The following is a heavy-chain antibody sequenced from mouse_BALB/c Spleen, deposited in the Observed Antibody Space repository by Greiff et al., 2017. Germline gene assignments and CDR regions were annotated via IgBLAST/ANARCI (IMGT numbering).Heavy chain of an antibody. CDR2: IYPGNSDT. V-gene: IGHV1-5*01. CDR3: TREGFYYGSSYSWFAY. CDR1: GYTFTSYW. J-gene: IGHJ3*01. D-gene: IGHD1-1*01. Sequence: DVKLQESGTVLARPGASVKMSCKASGYTFTSYWMHWVKQRPGQGLEWIGAIYPGNSDTSYNQKFKGKAKLTAVTSTSTAYMELSSLTNEDSAVYYCTREGFYYGSSYSWFAYWGQGTLVTVSA.